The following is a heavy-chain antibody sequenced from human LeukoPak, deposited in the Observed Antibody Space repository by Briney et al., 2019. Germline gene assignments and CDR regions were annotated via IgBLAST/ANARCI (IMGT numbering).Heavy chain of an antibody. CDR3: AKELVAATPTEYFQH. V-gene: IGHV3-53*01. CDR1: GFTVSSNY. CDR2: IYSGGST. Sequence: GGSLRLSCAASGFTVSSNYMSWVRQAPGKGLEWVSVIYSGGSTYYADSVKGRFTISRDNSKNTLYLQMNSLRAEDTAVYYCAKELVAATPTEYFQHWGQGTLVTVSS. J-gene: IGHJ1*01. D-gene: IGHD2-15*01.